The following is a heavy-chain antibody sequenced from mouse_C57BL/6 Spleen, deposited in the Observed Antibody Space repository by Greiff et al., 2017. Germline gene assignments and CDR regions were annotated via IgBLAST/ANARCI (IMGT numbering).Heavy chain of an antibody. Sequence: EVKLVESGGDLVKPGGSLKLSCAASGFTFSSYGMSWVRQTPDKRLEWVATISSGGSYTYYPDSVKGRFTISRDNAKNTLYLQMSSLKSEDTAMYYCARRGTVVATDYAMGYWGQGTSVTVSS. CDR3: ARRGTVVATDYAMGY. V-gene: IGHV5-6*02. CDR1: GFTFSSYG. D-gene: IGHD1-1*01. CDR2: ISSGGSYT. J-gene: IGHJ4*01.